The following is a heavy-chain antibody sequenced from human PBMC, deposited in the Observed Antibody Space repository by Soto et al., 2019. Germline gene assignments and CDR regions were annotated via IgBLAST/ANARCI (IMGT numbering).Heavy chain of an antibody. Sequence: PGGSLRLSCAASGFTFSSYGMHWVRQAPGKGLEWVAVISYDGSNKYYADSVKGRFTISRDNSKNTLYLQMNSLRAEDTAVYYCAKPLVYYYDSSGYLDYNVGFDYWGQGTLVTVSS. CDR3: AKPLVYYYDSSGYLDYNVGFDY. CDR1: GFTFSSYG. CDR2: ISYDGSNK. V-gene: IGHV3-30*18. D-gene: IGHD3-22*01. J-gene: IGHJ4*02.